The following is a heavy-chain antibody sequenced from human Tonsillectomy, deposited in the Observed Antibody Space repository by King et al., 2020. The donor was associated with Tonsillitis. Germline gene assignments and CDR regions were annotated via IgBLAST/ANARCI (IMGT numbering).Heavy chain of an antibody. CDR1: GFTFGHYG. CDR3: ARELVVIASTHAFDI. D-gene: IGHD2-15*01. CDR2: ISYDGSNR. V-gene: IGHV3-30*19. J-gene: IGHJ3*02. Sequence: ESGGGVVQPGRSLRLSCATSGFTFGHYGMHWVRQAPGKGLEWVAIISYDGSNRYYGDSVKGRFTISRDNSKNTLYLRMNSLRAEDTAVYFCARELVVIASTHAFDIWGQGTMVTVSS.